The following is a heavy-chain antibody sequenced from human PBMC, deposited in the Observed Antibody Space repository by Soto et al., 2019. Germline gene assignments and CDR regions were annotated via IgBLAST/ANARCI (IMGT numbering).Heavy chain of an antibody. CDR2: ISAYNGNT. J-gene: IGHJ6*02. CDR1: GYTFTSYG. CDR3: ARDDIVAYYYYGMDV. Sequence: GPSVKVSCKASGYTFTSYGISWVRQAPGQGLEWMGWISAYNGNTNYAQKLQGRVTMTTDTSTSTAYMELRSLRSDDTAVYYCARDDIVAYYYYGMDVWGQGTTVTVSS. D-gene: IGHD5-12*01. V-gene: IGHV1-18*01.